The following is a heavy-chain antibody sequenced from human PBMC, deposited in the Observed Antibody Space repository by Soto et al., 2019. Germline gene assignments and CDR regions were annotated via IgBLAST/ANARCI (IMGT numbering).Heavy chain of an antibody. CDR3: ARDFDTVGYYPDY. V-gene: IGHV3-33*01. CDR2: IWYDGSDK. D-gene: IGHD3-22*01. CDR1: GFTFSRYA. J-gene: IGHJ4*02. Sequence: QVQLVESGGGVVQPGRSLRLSCAASGFTFSRYAMHWVRQAPGKGLEWVAAIWYDGSDKYYAASVEGRFTISRDNSKSTVYLQMNSLRAEDTALYYCARDFDTVGYYPDYWGQGTLVTVSS.